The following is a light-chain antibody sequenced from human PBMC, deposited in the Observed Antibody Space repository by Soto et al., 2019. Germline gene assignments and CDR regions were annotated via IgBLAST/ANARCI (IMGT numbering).Light chain of an antibody. V-gene: IGKV3-11*01. CDR3: QQRSDWPPSLT. CDR1: QSVSSY. J-gene: IGKJ4*01. Sequence: EIVLTQSPATLSLSPGERATLSCRASQSVSSYLAWFQHKPGQAPRLLIYDASSRATGIPARFSGSGSGTDYTLTIDTLEPEDSAVYYCQQRSDWPPSLTFGGGTKVEIK. CDR2: DAS.